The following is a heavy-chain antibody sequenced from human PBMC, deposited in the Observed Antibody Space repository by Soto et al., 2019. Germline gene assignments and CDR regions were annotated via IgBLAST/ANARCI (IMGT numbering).Heavy chain of an antibody. J-gene: IGHJ3*02. V-gene: IGHV3-21*01. CDR2: ISSSSSYI. CDR3: ARAFSRTYYYDSSGYFWNAFDM. D-gene: IGHD3-22*01. Sequence: GGSLRLSSADSGFTFSSYIMNWVRQAPGKGLEWVSSISSSSSYIYYADSVKGRFTISRDNAKNSLYLQMNSLRAEDTAVYYCARAFSRTYYYDSSGYFWNAFDMWGQGTMVAVSS. CDR1: GFTFSSYI.